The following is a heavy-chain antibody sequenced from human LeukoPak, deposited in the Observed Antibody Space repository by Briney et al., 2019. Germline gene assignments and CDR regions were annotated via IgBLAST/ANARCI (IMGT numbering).Heavy chain of an antibody. V-gene: IGHV3-74*01. J-gene: IGHJ6*02. Sequence: GGSLRLSCAASGFTFSSYWMHWVRQPSGKGLVWVSRINRDGSGTSYVDSVEGRFTISRDNAKNTVYLQMNSLRAEDTAVYYCARDSTYGMDVWGQGTTVTVPS. CDR2: INRDGSGT. CDR1: GFTFSSYW. CDR3: ARDSTYGMDV.